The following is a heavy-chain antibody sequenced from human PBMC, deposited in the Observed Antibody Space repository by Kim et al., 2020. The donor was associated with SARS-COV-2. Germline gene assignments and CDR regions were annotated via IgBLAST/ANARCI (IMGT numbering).Heavy chain of an antibody. J-gene: IGHJ3*02. CDR3: ARGKGGYSGGRAFDI. Sequence: SETLSLTCAVSGGSISSGGYSWSWIRQPPGKGLEWIGYIYHSGSTYYNPSLKSRVTISVDRSKNQFSLKLSSVTAADTAVYYCARGKGGYSGGRAFDIWGQGTMVTVSS. CDR2: IYHSGST. D-gene: IGHD5-12*01. CDR1: GGSISSGGYS. V-gene: IGHV4-30-2*01.